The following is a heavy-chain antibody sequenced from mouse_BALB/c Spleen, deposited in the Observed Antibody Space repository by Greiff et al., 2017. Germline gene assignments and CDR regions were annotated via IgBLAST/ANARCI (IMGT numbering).Heavy chain of an antibody. CDR3: AREGLYYAMDY. V-gene: IGHV1-12*01. Sequence: QVQLKQSGAELVKPGASVKMSCKASGYTFTSYNMHWVKQTPGQGLEWIGAIYPGNGDTSYNQKFKGKATLTADKSSSTAYMQLSSLTSEDSAVYYCAREGLYYAMDYWGQGTSVTVSS. CDR1: GYTFTSYN. D-gene: IGHD2-4*01. J-gene: IGHJ4*01. CDR2: IYPGNGDT.